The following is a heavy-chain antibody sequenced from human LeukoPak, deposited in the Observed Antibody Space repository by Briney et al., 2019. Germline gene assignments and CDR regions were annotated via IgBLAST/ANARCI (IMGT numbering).Heavy chain of an antibody. D-gene: IGHD3-22*01. V-gene: IGHV4-30-2*01. J-gene: IGHJ4*02. CDR1: GGSISSYS. Sequence: SETLSLTCTVSGGSISSYSWSWIRQPPGKGLEWIGYIYHSGSTYYNPSLKSRVTISVDRSKNQFSLKLSSVTAADTAVYYCARVTSDDSSGYYKVFDYWGQGTLVTVSS. CDR2: IYHSGST. CDR3: ARVTSDDSSGYYKVFDY.